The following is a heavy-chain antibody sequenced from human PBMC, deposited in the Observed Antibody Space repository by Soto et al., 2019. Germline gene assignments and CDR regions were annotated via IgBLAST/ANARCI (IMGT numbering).Heavy chain of an antibody. D-gene: IGHD6-13*01. J-gene: IGHJ2*01. CDR1: GFTFSDYY. CDR2: ISSSGSTI. V-gene: IGHV3-11*01. CDR3: ARVLTAAAVESWYFDL. Sequence: QVQLVESGGGLVKPGGSLRLSCAASGFTFSDYYMSWIRQAPGKGLEWVSYISSSGSTIYYADSVKGRFTISRDNAKNSLYLQMNNLRAEDTAVYYCARVLTAAAVESWYFDLWGRGTLVTVSS.